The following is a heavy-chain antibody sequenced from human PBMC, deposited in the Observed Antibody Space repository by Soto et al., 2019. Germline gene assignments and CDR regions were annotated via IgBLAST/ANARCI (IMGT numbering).Heavy chain of an antibody. J-gene: IGHJ4*02. CDR3: ARDGLEYSGYDIDY. Sequence: GGSLRLSCTASGFTFANYAMHWVRQAPGKGLEWVAVICDDGDTKYHAESVRGRFTISRDTSKNTLYLQMNSLRVEDTAVYYCARDGLEYSGYDIDYWGQGTLVTVSS. D-gene: IGHD5-12*01. CDR1: GFTFANYA. V-gene: IGHV3-33*08. CDR2: ICDDGDTK.